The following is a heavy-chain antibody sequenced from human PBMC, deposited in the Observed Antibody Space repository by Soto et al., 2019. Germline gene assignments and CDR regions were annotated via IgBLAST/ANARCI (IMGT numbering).Heavy chain of an antibody. CDR2: INPNGGVT. V-gene: IGHV1-2*04. Sequence: QVQLVQSGAEVRKPGASVTVSCRSSGDSFNDYYIHWVRQAPGQEVEWMGWINPNGGVTKYAQKFQGWVSMTRDTSIRTVYMQLSRLRSDDTAVYYCARESGGATATLDYYYFYMDVWGTGTTVTVSS. D-gene: IGHD5-12*01. CDR1: GDSFNDYY. CDR3: ARESGGATATLDYYYFYMDV. J-gene: IGHJ6*03.